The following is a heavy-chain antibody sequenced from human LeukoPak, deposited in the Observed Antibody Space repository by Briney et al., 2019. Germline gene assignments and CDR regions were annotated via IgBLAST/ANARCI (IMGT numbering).Heavy chain of an antibody. Sequence: ASVKVSCKASGYTFTGYYMHWVRQATGQGLEWMGWINPNSGGTNYAQKFQGRVTMTRDTSISTAYMELSRLRSDDTAVYYCARDYTKNMIVERFFDYWGQGTLVTVSS. CDR2: INPNSGGT. D-gene: IGHD3-22*01. CDR1: GYTFTGYY. V-gene: IGHV1-2*02. J-gene: IGHJ4*02. CDR3: ARDYTKNMIVERFFDY.